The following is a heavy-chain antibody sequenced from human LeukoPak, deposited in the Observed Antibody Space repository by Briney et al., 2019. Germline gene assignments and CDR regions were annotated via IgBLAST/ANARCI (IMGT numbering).Heavy chain of an antibody. V-gene: IGHV3-21*01. CDR2: ITSSSSLT. CDR1: GFXFSTYT. CDR3: ARSVGSYYGDL. D-gene: IGHD3-22*01. J-gene: IGHJ5*02. Sequence: GGSLTVSCAASGFXFSTYTISWVRQAPGKGLDWVAGITSSSSLTYYADSVKGRFTISRDNAKNSLYLQMNSLTLDDTAVYYCARSVGSYYGDLWGQGTLVTVSS.